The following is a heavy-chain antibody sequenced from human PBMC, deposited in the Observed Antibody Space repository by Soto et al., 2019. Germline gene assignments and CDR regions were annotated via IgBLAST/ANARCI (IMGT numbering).Heavy chain of an antibody. Sequence: GGSLRLSCAVSGFTFSSYAMHWVRQAPGKGLEWVAIIAYDGTSKYYADSVKGRSTISRDNSKNTLYLQMNSLRPEDTAVYYCARDRAVLMLRGVIPDYYGMDVWGQGTTVTVSS. CDR3: ARDRAVLMLRGVIPDYYGMDV. CDR1: GFTFSSYA. V-gene: IGHV3-30-3*01. D-gene: IGHD3-10*01. J-gene: IGHJ6*02. CDR2: IAYDGTSK.